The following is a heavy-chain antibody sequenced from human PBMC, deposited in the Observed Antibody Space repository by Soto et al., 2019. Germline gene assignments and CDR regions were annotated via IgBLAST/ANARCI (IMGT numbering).Heavy chain of an antibody. CDR2: ISGSGGST. CDR3: AKGPGLWFGELLAYFDY. Sequence: EVQLLESGGGLVQPGGSLRLSCAASGFTFSSYAMSWVRQAPGKGLEWVAAISGSGGSTYYADSVKGRFTISRDNSKNTLYLQMNSLRAEDTAVYYCAKGPGLWFGELLAYFDYWGQGTLVTVSS. CDR1: GFTFSSYA. V-gene: IGHV3-23*01. J-gene: IGHJ4*02. D-gene: IGHD3-10*01.